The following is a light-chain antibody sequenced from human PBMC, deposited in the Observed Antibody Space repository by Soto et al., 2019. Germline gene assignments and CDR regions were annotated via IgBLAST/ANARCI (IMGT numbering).Light chain of an antibody. CDR2: DAS. V-gene: IGKV1-5*01. CDR3: QHCNTYWT. CDR1: QSISSW. Sequence: IPITQSPPTLSASFGHRITITCRASQSISSWLAWYQQKPGKAPKLLIYDASSLESGVPSRFSGSGSGTEFTLTISKLQTDDFATYYCQHCNTYWTFGQGTKVDIK. J-gene: IGKJ1*01.